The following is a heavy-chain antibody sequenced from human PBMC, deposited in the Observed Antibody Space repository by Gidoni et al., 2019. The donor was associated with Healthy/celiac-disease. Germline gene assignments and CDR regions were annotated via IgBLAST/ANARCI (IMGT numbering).Heavy chain of an antibody. Sequence: QVQLVASGGGVVQPGRSLRLSCAASGFTFSYYAIHWVRQAPGKGLEWVALMSNDGGTKYYADSVKGRFTISRDNSKNTLYLQMNSLRPEDTAVYYCARDYDYVWGSYRPYYYYGMDVWGQGTTVTVSS. CDR1: GFTFSYYA. D-gene: IGHD3-16*02. J-gene: IGHJ6*02. V-gene: IGHV3-30-3*01. CDR3: ARDYDYVWGSYRPYYYYGMDV. CDR2: MSNDGGTK.